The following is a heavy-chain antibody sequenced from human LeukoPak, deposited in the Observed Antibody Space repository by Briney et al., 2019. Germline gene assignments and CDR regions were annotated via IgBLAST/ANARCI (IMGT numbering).Heavy chain of an antibody. CDR2: ISSSSSTI. V-gene: IGHV3-48*01. Sequence: GGSLRLSCSASGFTFINYSMNWVRQAPGKGLEWVSYISSSSSTIYYADSVKGRFTISRDNAKNSLYLQMNSLRAEDTAVYYCARDRHGSSSLDYYYYYMDVWGKGTTVTVSS. J-gene: IGHJ6*03. D-gene: IGHD6-13*01. CDR3: ARDRHGSSSLDYYYYYMDV. CDR1: GFTFINYS.